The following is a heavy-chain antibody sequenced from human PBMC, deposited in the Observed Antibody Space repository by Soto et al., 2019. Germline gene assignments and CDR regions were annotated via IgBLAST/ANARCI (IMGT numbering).Heavy chain of an antibody. CDR3: ARDHLRAYHAFDI. CDR2: IYYSGST. CDR1: GGSISSSSYY. V-gene: IGHV4-39*07. J-gene: IGHJ3*02. Sequence: SETLSLTCTVSGGSISSSSYYWGWIRQPPGKGLEWIGSIYYSGSTYYNPSLKSRVTISVDRSKNQFSLKLSSVTAADTAVYYCARDHLRAYHAFDIWGQGTMVTVSS.